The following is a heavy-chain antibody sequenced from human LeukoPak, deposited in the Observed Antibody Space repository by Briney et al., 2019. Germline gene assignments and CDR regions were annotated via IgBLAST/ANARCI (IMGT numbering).Heavy chain of an antibody. V-gene: IGHV2-70*17. CDR3: ARIKTYSIRGENAMDV. J-gene: IGHJ6*02. D-gene: IGHD4-11*01. CDR1: GFSLRTSGMC. Sequence: SGPTLVNPTQTLTLTCTFSGFSLRTSGMCVSWIRQPPGKALEWLARTDWDDDKFYSTSLKTRLTISKDTSKNLVVLTMTNMDPADTATYYCARIKTYSIRGENAMDVWGQGTTVTVSS. CDR2: TDWDDDK.